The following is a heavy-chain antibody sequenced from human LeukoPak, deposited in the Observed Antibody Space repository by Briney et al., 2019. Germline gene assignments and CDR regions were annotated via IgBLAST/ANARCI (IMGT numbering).Heavy chain of an antibody. D-gene: IGHD6-19*01. CDR3: AKDQYSSGWYFTYQFDY. V-gene: IGHV3-23*01. J-gene: IGHJ4*02. Sequence: AGGPLRLSCAASGFTFSSYAMSWVRQAPGKGLEWVSGITGSGGSTYYADSVKGRFTISRDNSKNTLYLQMNSLRAEDTAVYYCAKDQYSSGWYFTYQFDYWGQGTLVTVSS. CDR1: GFTFSSYA. CDR2: ITGSGGST.